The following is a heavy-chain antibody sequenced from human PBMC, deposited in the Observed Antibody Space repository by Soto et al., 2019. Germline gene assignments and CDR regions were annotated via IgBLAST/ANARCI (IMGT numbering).Heavy chain of an antibody. CDR2: IVPIFGTA. Sequence: QVQLVQSGAEVKKPGSSVKVSRRASGGTFSSYAISWVRQAPGQGLEWMGGIVPIFGTANYAQKFQGRLTITANEYTSTAYMELSSLRSEDTAVNYCARVRADDYVWRGQSSFDYWGQGTLVTVS. J-gene: IGHJ4*02. D-gene: IGHD3-16*01. CDR1: GGTFSSYA. CDR3: ARVRADDYVWRGQSSFDY. V-gene: IGHV1-69*01.